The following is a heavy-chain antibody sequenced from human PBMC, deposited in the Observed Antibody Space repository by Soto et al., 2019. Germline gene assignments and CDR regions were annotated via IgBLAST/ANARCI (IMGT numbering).Heavy chain of an antibody. V-gene: IGHV4-30-2*01. D-gene: IGHD1-1*01. CDR2: MYHSGST. Sequence: SETLSLTCAVSGGSISSCVYSWSWIRQPPGKGLEWIGYMYHSGSTYCNPSLKSRVTISIDRSKNQFSLKLSSVTAADTAVYYCARVQDYWGQGILVTVSS. CDR1: GGSISSCVYS. CDR3: ARVQDY. J-gene: IGHJ4*02.